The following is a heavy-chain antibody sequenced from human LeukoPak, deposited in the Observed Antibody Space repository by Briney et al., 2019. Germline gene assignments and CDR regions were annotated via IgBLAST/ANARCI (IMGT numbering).Heavy chain of an antibody. Sequence: PGGSLRLSCAASGFTFSRYDMHWVRQVTGRGLEWVSAIGIAGDTYYLASVKGRFTISRENAKNSLYLQMNSLRAGDTAVYYCARDRLSNGAGWYFDLWGRGTLVSVSS. CDR1: GFTFSRYD. V-gene: IGHV3-13*04. J-gene: IGHJ2*01. D-gene: IGHD2-8*01. CDR2: IGIAGDT. CDR3: ARDRLSNGAGWYFDL.